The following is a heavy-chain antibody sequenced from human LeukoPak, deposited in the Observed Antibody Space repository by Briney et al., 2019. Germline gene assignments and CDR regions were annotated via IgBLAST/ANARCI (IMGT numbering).Heavy chain of an antibody. D-gene: IGHD4-17*01. CDR1: GGSISGSDYY. Sequence: ASENLSLTCTVSGGSISGSDYYCGRVRQPPGKELEWIGSVLYTGITNYNPSLKSRLSISVDMSKTQFSLRLSSVTAADTAVYYCARQDYADAFYNWGQGTLVTVSS. CDR3: ARQDYADAFYN. CDR2: VLYTGIT. J-gene: IGHJ4*02. V-gene: IGHV4-39*01.